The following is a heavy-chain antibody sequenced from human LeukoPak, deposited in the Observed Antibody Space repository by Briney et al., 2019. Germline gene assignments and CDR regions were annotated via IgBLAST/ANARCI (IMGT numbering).Heavy chain of an antibody. V-gene: IGHV1-18*01. CDR2: ISAYNGNT. CDR3: ARDPGYYDSSGYYYQNAFDI. J-gene: IGHJ3*02. Sequence: GASVKVSCKASGYTFTSYSMHWVRQAPGQGLEWMGWISAYNGNTNYAQKLQGRVTMTTDTSTSTAYMELRSLRSDDTAVYYCARDPGYYDSSGYYYQNAFDIWGQGTMVTVSS. CDR1: GYTFTSYS. D-gene: IGHD3-22*01.